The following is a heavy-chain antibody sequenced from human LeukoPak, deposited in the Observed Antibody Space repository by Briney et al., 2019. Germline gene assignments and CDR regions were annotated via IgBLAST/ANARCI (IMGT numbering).Heavy chain of an antibody. D-gene: IGHD4-23*01. Sequence: SETLSLTCTVSGGSISSYYWSWIRQPAGKGLGWIGHIYGSGITNYDPSFKSRVTMSLDTSKNQFSLKLSSVTAADTAVYYCARRPYGGNAFDIWGQGTMVTVSA. CDR1: GGSISSYY. V-gene: IGHV4-4*07. CDR2: IYGSGIT. J-gene: IGHJ3*02. CDR3: ARRPYGGNAFDI.